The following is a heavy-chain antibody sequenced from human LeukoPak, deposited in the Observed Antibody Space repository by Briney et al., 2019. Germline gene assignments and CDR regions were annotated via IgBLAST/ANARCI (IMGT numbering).Heavy chain of an antibody. J-gene: IGHJ1*01. CDR1: GYTFTSYG. Sequence: ASVKVSCKASGYTFTSYGISWVRQAPGQGLEWMGWMSAYNGNTNYAQKLQGRVTMTTDTSTSTAYMELRSLRSDDTAVYYCARDQDYYGSGRIFQHWGQGTLVTVSS. D-gene: IGHD3-10*01. V-gene: IGHV1-18*01. CDR2: MSAYNGNT. CDR3: ARDQDYYGSGRIFQH.